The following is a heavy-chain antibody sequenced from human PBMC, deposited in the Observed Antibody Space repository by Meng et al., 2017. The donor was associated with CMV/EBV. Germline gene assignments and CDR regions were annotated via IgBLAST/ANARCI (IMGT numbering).Heavy chain of an antibody. CDR1: GFPFSSYS. CDR2: ISGSGGST. D-gene: IGHD3-3*01. V-gene: IGHV3-23*01. J-gene: IGHJ3*02. CDR3: AKNLGVITILGVVTPNHDAFDI. Sequence: LSLTCAASGFPFSSYSMSWVRQAPGKGLEWVSAISGSGGSTFYADSVKGRFTISRDNSKNTLYQQMNSLRAEDTAVYYCAKNLGVITILGVVTPNHDAFDIWGQGTMVTVSS.